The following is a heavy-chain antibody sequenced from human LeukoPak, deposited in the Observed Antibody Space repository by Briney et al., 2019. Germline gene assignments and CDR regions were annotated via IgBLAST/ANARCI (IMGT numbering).Heavy chain of an antibody. V-gene: IGHV4-39*01. CDR2: IYYSGST. CDR3: ARRANNDYDYMDV. J-gene: IGHJ6*03. Sequence: SETLSLTCTVSVGSISSSSYYWGWISQPPGRGLEWIGCIYYSGSTYYNPSLKSRVTISVDTSKNQFSLKLSSVTAADTAVYYCARRANNDYDYMDVWGKGTTVTVSS. D-gene: IGHD1/OR15-1a*01. CDR1: VGSISSSSYY.